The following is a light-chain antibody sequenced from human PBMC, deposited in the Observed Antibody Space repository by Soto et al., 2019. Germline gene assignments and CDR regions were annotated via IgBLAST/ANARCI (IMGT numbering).Light chain of an antibody. J-gene: IGLJ2*01. CDR1: ISDVGNYHL. CDR2: EGS. CDR3: SSYTTNITPVV. V-gene: IGLV2-14*02. Sequence: QSALTQPASVSGSPGQSITISCIGIISDVGNYHLVSWYQQHPGKAPKLMIYEGSKRPSGVSNRFSGSKSGNTASLTISGLQAEDEADYYCSSYTTNITPVVFGGGTQLTVL.